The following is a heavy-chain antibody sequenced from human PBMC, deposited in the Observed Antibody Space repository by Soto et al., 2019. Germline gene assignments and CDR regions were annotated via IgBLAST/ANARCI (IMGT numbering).Heavy chain of an antibody. V-gene: IGHV3-11*01. CDR1: GFTFSDYY. CDR2: ISSGGSAT. D-gene: IGHD2-15*01. J-gene: IGHJ6*03. CDR3: ACLRDYSIGCRCYSGYEYYMDV. Sequence: QVQLVESGGGLVKPGGSLRFSCAASGFTFSDYYMSWIRQAPGKGLACLSYISSGGSATYYAESVKGRFTISRDNANKSLSLQLNSLRAEDTIVDYCACLRDYSIGCRCYSGYEYYMDVWGRVTTVTVSS.